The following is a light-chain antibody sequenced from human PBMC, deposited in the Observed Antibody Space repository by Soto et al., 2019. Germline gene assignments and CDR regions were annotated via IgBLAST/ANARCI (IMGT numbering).Light chain of an antibody. CDR3: QQYNSYPRT. CDR2: DAS. V-gene: IGKV1-5*01. J-gene: IGKJ1*01. CDR1: QSISSW. Sequence: DIQMTQSPSTLSAAVGGRVTIACRASQSISSWLAWYQQKPGKAPNLLIFDASSLQSGVPSRFSGSGSGTEFTLTISSLQPDDFATYFCQQYNSYPRTFGQGTKVDIK.